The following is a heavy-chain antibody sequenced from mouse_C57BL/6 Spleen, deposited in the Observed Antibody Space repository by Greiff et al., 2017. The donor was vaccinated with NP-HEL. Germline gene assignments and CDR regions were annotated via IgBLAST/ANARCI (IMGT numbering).Heavy chain of an antibody. Sequence: VQLQQPGAELVKPGASVKLSCKASGYTFTSYWMHWVKQRPGPGLEWIGMIHPNSGSTNYNEKFKSKATLTVDKSSSTAYMQLSSLTSEDSAVYYCARATTVVVHYFDYWGQGTTLTVSS. CDR1: GYTFTSYW. D-gene: IGHD1-1*01. V-gene: IGHV1-64*01. CDR3: ARATTVVVHYFDY. J-gene: IGHJ2*01. CDR2: IHPNSGST.